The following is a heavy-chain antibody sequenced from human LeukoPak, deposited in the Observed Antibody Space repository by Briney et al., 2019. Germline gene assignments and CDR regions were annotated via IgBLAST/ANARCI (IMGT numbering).Heavy chain of an antibody. Sequence: PWETLSLTCTVSGGSISRYYRSWIRQPPGKGLEWSGDIYYSGSTNYNPSLKSRVTISVDTSKNQFSLKLSSVTAADTAVYYCARVNGSGSYWGAAYYYYYYGMDVWGQGTTVTVSS. CDR1: GGSISRYY. J-gene: IGHJ6*02. V-gene: IGHV4-59*01. CDR2: IYYSGST. CDR3: ARVNGSGSYWGAAYYYYYYGMDV. D-gene: IGHD3-10*01.